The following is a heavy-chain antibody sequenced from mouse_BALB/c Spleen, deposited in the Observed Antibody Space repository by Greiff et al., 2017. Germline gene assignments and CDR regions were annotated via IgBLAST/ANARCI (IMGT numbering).Heavy chain of an antibody. V-gene: IGHV3-6*02. D-gene: IGHD1-1*01. Sequence: ESGPGLVKPSQSLSLTCSVTGYSITSGYYWNWIRQFPGNKLEWMGYISYDGSNNYNPSLKNRISITRDTSKNQFFLKLNSVTTEDTATYYCARDTYYYGSSYFDYWGQGTTLTVSS. CDR3: ARDTYYYGSSYFDY. CDR2: ISYDGSN. J-gene: IGHJ2*01. CDR1: GYSITSGYY.